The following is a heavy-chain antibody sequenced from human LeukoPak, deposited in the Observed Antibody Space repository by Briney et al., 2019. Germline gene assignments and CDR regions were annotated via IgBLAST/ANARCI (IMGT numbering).Heavy chain of an antibody. CDR3: ARLVDGGGSYYRFRDY. CDR2: IYYSGST. J-gene: IGHJ4*02. D-gene: IGHD1-26*01. CDR1: GGSISSSSYY. V-gene: IGHV4-39*01. Sequence: PSETLSLTCTVSGGSISSSSYYWGWIRQPPGKGLEWIGSIYYSGSTYYNPSLKSRVTISVDTSKNQFSLKLSSVTAADTAVYYCARLVDGGGSYYRFRDYWGQGTLVTVSS.